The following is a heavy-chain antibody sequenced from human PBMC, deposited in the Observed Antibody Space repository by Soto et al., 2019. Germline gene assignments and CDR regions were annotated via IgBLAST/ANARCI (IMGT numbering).Heavy chain of an antibody. CDR3: ARHSLLYYYYGMDV. Sequence: PSETLSLTCAVSGGSISSGGYSWSWIRQPPGKGMEWIGYIYHSGSTYYNPSLKSRVTISVDRSKNQFSLKLSSVTAADTAAYYCARHSLLYYYYGMDVWGQGTTVTVSS. J-gene: IGHJ6*02. CDR2: IYHSGST. V-gene: IGHV4-30-2*01. CDR1: GGSISSGGYS. D-gene: IGHD1-26*01.